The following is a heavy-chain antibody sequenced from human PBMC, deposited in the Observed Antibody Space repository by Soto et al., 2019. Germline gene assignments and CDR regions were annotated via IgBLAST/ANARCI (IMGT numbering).Heavy chain of an antibody. V-gene: IGHV3-23*01. D-gene: IGHD6-13*01. CDR2: ISDNGAST. CDR3: AKAHQAAAASYGMDV. Sequence: VGSLRLSCAATGFTFNNYAMTWVRQAPGKGLEWVSGISDNGASTFYAGPVKGRFTISRDNSNNILSLVMNSLRAEDTALYYCAKAHQAAAASYGMDVWGQGTTVTVSS. J-gene: IGHJ6*02. CDR1: GFTFNNYA.